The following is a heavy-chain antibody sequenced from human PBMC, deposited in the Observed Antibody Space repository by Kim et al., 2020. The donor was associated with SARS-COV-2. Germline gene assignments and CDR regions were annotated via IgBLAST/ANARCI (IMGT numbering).Heavy chain of an antibody. J-gene: IGHJ1*01. V-gene: IGHV4-34*01. D-gene: IGHD2-2*01. CDR1: GGSFSGYY. CDR2: INHSGST. Sequence: SETLSLTCAVYGGSFSGYYWSWIRQPPGKGLEWIGEINHSGSTNYNPSLKSRVTISVDTSKNQFSLKLSSVTAADTAVYYCARGIPRSTSPITGGYFQHWGQGTLVTVSS. CDR3: ARGIPRSTSPITGGYFQH.